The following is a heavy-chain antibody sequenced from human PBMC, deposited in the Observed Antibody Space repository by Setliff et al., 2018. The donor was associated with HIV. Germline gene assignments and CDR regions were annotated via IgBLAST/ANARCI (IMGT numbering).Heavy chain of an antibody. J-gene: IGHJ3*02. V-gene: IGHV4-39*07. CDR1: GGSSSSRSYY. D-gene: IGHD3-3*01. CDR2: IYSSGST. Sequence: SETLSLTCTVSGGSSSSRSYYWGWIRQPPGKGLEWIGSIYSSGSTYYNPSLKSRVTISVDTSKKQFSLRLSSVTAADTAVYYCARSKTFYDFWGGYYTHGAFKIWGLGTMVTVS. CDR3: ARSKTFYDFWGGYYTHGAFKI.